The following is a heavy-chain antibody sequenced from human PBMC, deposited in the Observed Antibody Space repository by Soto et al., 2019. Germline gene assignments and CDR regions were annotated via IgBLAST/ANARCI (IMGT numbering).Heavy chain of an antibody. CDR2: IYWNDDE. J-gene: IGHJ4*02. Sequence: SGPTLGNPTQTLTLTCTFSGFSHTTSGVGVGRIRQPPGKALEWLALIYWNDDERYSPSLKSRLTITKETSKKQVVLRISKVVPVDAAAYYCARQVVSSWYNYYFDFCGQGMLVTVSS. CDR3: ARQVVSSWYNYYFDF. CDR1: GFSHTTSGVG. D-gene: IGHD1-20*01. V-gene: IGHV2-5*01.